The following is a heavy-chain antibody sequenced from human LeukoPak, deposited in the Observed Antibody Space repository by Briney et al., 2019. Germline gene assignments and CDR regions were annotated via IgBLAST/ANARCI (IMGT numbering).Heavy chain of an antibody. CDR1: GFTFSSYW. D-gene: IGHD6-13*01. Sequence: GGSLRLSCAASGFTFSSYWMSWVRQAPGKGLEWVANIKQDGSEKYYVDSVKGRFTISRDNAKNSLYLQMNSLRAEDTAVYYCARCGSSSAPYYYYYYMDVWGKGTTVTVSS. J-gene: IGHJ6*03. V-gene: IGHV3-7*01. CDR2: IKQDGSEK. CDR3: ARCGSSSAPYYYYYYMDV.